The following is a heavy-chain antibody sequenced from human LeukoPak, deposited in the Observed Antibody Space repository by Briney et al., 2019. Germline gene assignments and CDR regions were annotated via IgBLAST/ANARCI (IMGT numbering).Heavy chain of an antibody. CDR2: IKNDGSDK. J-gene: IGHJ4*02. CDR1: GFSFSAAW. D-gene: IGHD5-12*01. CDR3: VNLGYSN. V-gene: IGHV3-7*01. Sequence: GGSLRLSCEASGFSFSAAWMTWVRQAPGKGLEWVATIKNDGSDKYYVDSVKGRFTLSRDNAKNLVYLQMNSLRVEDTAVYYCVNLGYSNGGQGTLVTVSS.